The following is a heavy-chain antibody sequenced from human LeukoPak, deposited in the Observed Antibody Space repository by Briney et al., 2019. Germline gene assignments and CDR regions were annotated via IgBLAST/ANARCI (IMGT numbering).Heavy chain of an antibody. CDR1: GFTFSSYW. J-gene: IGHJ4*02. V-gene: IGHV3-7*03. Sequence: GGSLRLSCAASGFTFSSYWMSWVRQAPGTGLEWVANIKQDGSEKYYVDSVKGRFTISRDNSKNTLYLQMNSLSAEDTAVYYCAKTSGSSGWCLDYWGQGTLVTVSS. D-gene: IGHD6-19*01. CDR3: AKTSGSSGWCLDY. CDR2: IKQDGSEK.